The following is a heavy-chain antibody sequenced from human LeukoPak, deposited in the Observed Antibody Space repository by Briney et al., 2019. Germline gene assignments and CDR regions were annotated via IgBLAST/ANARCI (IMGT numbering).Heavy chain of an antibody. CDR1: GFTFSSYA. CDR3: ARDLLVRGVIRYYFDY. CDR2: ISYDGSNK. D-gene: IGHD3-10*01. J-gene: IGHJ4*02. V-gene: IGHV3-30*04. Sequence: GGSLRLSCAASGFTFSSYATHWVRQAPGKGLEWVAVISYDGSNKYYADSVKGRFTISRDNSKNTLYLQMNSLRAEDTAVYYCARDLLVRGVIRYYFDYWGQGTLVTVSS.